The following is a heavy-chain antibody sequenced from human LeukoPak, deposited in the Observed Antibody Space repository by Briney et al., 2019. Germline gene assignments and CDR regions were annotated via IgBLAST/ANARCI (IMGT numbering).Heavy chain of an antibody. CDR1: GGTFSSYA. CDR2: IIPIFGTA. J-gene: IGHJ6*03. V-gene: IGHV1-69*05. Sequence: GASVKVSCKASGGTFSSYAISWVRQAPGQGLEWMGGIIPIFGTASYAQKFQGRVTTTTDESTSTDYMELSSLRSEDTAVYYCARDGGTAMGPFDGYYYHMDVWGKGTMVTVSS. D-gene: IGHD5-18*01. CDR3: ARDGGTAMGPFDGYYYHMDV.